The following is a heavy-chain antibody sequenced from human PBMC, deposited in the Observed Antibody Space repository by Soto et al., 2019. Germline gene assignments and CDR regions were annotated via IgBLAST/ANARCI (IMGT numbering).Heavy chain of an antibody. V-gene: IGHV4-59*11. J-gene: IGHJ6*02. CDR3: ARDGRETSGIDV. CDR1: GGSISSHY. D-gene: IGHD1-26*01. Sequence: ETLSLTCTVSGGSISSHYWSWVRQAPGKGLEWIGCIYYRGNTFYNPSLKSRGTISVDTSNNQFSLKLDSVTTADTAVYYCARDGRETSGIDVWGQGTTVTVSS. CDR2: IYYRGNT.